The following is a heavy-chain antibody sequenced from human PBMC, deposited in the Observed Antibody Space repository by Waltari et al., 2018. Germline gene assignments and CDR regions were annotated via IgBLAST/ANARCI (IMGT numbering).Heavy chain of an antibody. CDR3: AKDGLAIVVVPVSGGMDV. J-gene: IGHJ6*02. CDR1: GFTFSSYA. Sequence: EVQLLESGGGLVQPGGSLRLSCAASGFTFSSYAMSWVRQAPGKGLEWVSAIGGSGGSKYYADAVKGRLTISRDNSKNTLYLQMNSLRAEDTAVYYCAKDGLAIVVVPVSGGMDVWGQGTTVTVSS. V-gene: IGHV3-23*01. CDR2: IGGSGGSK. D-gene: IGHD2-2*01.